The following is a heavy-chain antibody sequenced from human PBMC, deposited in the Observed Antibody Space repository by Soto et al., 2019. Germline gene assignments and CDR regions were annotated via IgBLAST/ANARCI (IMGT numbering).Heavy chain of an antibody. Sequence: QVQLVESGGGVVQPGRSLRLSCAASGFTFSSYGMHWVRQAPGKGLEWVAVIWYDGSNKYYADSVQGRFTISRDNSKNTLYLQMNSLRAEDTAVYYCARGSHYYGSGSYYRIYYYGMDVWGQGTTVTVSS. D-gene: IGHD3-10*01. CDR1: GFTFSSYG. CDR3: ARGSHYYGSGSYYRIYYYGMDV. CDR2: IWYDGSNK. V-gene: IGHV3-33*01. J-gene: IGHJ6*02.